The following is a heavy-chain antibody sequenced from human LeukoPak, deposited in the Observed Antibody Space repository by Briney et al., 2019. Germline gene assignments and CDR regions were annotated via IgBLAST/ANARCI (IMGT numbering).Heavy chain of an antibody. CDR3: ARGSGNDYYGSGPIDKWFDP. V-gene: IGHV4-39*07. Sequence: SETLSLTCTVSGGSISSSSYYWGWIRQPPGKGLEWIGSSYYSGSTNHKPSIKSGVTISVDTSKNQFYLKLRSVTAADTAVYYCARGSGNDYYGSGPIDKWFDPWGQGTLVTVSS. D-gene: IGHD3-10*01. CDR2: SYYSGST. J-gene: IGHJ5*02. CDR1: GGSISSSSYY.